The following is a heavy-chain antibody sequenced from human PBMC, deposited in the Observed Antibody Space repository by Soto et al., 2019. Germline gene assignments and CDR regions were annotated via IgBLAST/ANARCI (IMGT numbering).Heavy chain of an antibody. CDR2: MNPNSGNT. CDR3: ARWYSSSSGSFDY. J-gene: IGHJ4*02. V-gene: IGHV1-8*01. Sequence: ASVKVSCKXSGYTFTSYDINWVRQATGQGLEWMGWMNPNSGNTGYAQKFQGRVTMTRNTSISTAYMELSSLRSEDTAVYYCARWYSSSSGSFDYWGQGTLVTVSS. CDR1: GYTFTSYD. D-gene: IGHD6-6*01.